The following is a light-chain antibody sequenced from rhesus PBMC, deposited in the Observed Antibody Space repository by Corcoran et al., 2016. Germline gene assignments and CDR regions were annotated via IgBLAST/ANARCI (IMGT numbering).Light chain of an antibody. CDR3: LRHNSNPPA. Sequence: DIQMTQSPSSLSASAGDTVTITCRTSQGISTYLNWCQQKPGKPPKRLIYGASSLEIGVPSRFSGSGSGTEFTLTISSLQPEDFATYYWLRHNSNPPAFGQGTKVEIK. CDR2: GAS. V-gene: IGKV1-43*01. J-gene: IGKJ1*01. CDR1: QGISTY.